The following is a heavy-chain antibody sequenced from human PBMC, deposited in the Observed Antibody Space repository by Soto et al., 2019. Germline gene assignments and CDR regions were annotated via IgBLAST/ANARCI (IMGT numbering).Heavy chain of an antibody. Sequence: EVQLLESGGGLVQPGGSLRLSCAASGFTFSSYAMSWVRQAPGKGLEWVSAISGSGGSTYYADCVKGGFTISRDNSKNTLFLQRNSLRAEDTAVYYCAKATRRFVASKWFDPWGQGTLVTVSS. J-gene: IGHJ5*02. D-gene: IGHD1-1*01. CDR2: ISGSGGST. CDR1: GFTFSSYA. V-gene: IGHV3-23*01. CDR3: AKATRRFVASKWFDP.